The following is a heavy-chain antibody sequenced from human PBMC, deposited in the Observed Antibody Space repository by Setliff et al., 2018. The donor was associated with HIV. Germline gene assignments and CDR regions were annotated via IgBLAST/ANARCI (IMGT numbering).Heavy chain of an antibody. CDR2: IYYTGNS. Sequence: SETLSLTCSVSGASFTSARYYWTWIRQHPGHPGKGLEWIATIYYTGNSYYNPSLQSRVSISVDTSNNQFSLKLHSVSTSDRGVYFCARLGESGYDFRGFFDFWGPGMLVTVSS. CDR3: ARLGESGYDFRGFFDF. V-gene: IGHV4-39*01. CDR1: GASFTSARYY. D-gene: IGHD5-12*01. J-gene: IGHJ4*02.